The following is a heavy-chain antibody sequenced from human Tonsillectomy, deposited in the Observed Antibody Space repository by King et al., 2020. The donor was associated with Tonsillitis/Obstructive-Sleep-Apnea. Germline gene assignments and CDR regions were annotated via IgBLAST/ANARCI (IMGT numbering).Heavy chain of an antibody. CDR2: SNSDGSST. CDR1: GFTFSSYW. CDR3: ARDLVVPADGSSWFRDGIIYYYGMDV. V-gene: IGHV3-74*01. J-gene: IGHJ6*02. D-gene: IGHD6-13*01. Sequence: VQLVESGGGLVQPGGSLRLSCAASGFTFSSYWMHWVRHAPGKGLVWVSRSNSDGSSTTYADSVKGRFTISRDNAKNTLYLQMNSLRAEDTAVSYCARDLVVPADGSSWFRDGIIYYYGMDVWGQGTTVTVSS.